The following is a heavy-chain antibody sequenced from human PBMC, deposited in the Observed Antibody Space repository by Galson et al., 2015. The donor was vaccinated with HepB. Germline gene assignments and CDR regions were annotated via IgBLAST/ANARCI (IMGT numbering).Heavy chain of an antibody. J-gene: IGHJ3*02. CDR3: VKDGVQRNGIFDPFDI. Sequence: SLRLSCAASGFTFSSYGMHWVRQAPGKGLEWVAAIGGGGGDTYYTDTVKGRFTISRDNSKNTLFLQMNSLRADDTAVYYCVKDGVQRNGIFDPFDIWGQGTMVTVSS. D-gene: IGHD3-3*02. V-gene: IGHV3-23*01. CDR1: GFTFSSYG. CDR2: IGGGGGDT.